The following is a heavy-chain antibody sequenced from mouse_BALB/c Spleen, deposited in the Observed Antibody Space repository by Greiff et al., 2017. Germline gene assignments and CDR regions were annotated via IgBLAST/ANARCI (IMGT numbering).Heavy chain of an antibody. CDR1: GFTFSSYW. D-gene: IGHD2-3*01. J-gene: IGHJ2*01. CDR2: IRLKSDNYAT. Sequence: EVKVEESGGGLVQPGGSMKLSCVASGFTFSSYWMSWVRQSPEKGLEWVAEIRLKSDNYATHYAESVKGKFTISRDDSKSRLYLQMNSLRAEDTGIYYCTFYDGYYVFDYWGQGTTLTVSS. V-gene: IGHV6-6*02. CDR3: TFYDGYYVFDY.